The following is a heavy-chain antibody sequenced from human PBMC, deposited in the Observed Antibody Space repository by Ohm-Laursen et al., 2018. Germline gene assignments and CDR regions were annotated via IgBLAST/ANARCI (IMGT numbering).Heavy chain of an antibody. V-gene: IGHV4-31*03. Sequence: TLSLTCTVSGGSISSGGYYWSWIRQHPGKGLEWIGYIYYSGSTYYNPSLKSRVTISVDTSKNQFSLKLRSVTAADTAVYYCARGSYDSNWYFDVWGRGTLVTVSS. D-gene: IGHD5-12*01. CDR3: ARGSYDSNWYFDV. J-gene: IGHJ2*01. CDR1: GGSISSGGYY. CDR2: IYYSGST.